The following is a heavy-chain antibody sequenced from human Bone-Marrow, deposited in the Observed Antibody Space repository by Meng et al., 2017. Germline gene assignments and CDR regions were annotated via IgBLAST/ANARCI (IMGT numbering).Heavy chain of an antibody. CDR1: GFTFSSYE. V-gene: IGHV3-48*03. J-gene: IGHJ4*02. CDR2: ISSSGSTI. D-gene: IGHD1-26*01. Sequence: GESLKISCAASGFTFSSYEMNWVRQAPGKGLEWVSYISSSGSTIYYADSVKGRFTISRDNAKNTLYLQMNSLRAEDTAVYYCARASSGSYYFDLDYWGQGTLVTVSS. CDR3: ARASSGSYYFDLDY.